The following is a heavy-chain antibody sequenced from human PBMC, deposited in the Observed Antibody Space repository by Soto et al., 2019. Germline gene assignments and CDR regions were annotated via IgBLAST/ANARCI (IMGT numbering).Heavy chain of an antibody. CDR1: GVSITPYF. Sequence: QVQLQESGPGLVKPSETLSLTCTVSGVSITPYFWSWIRQPAGKAPEWVGHIYASGRTTYNPSLKSRVTMFVSKTQVSLRLTSVTAAETAVYYCARHFDVDPSLDQYYFDLWGRGALVTVSS. CDR2: IYASGRT. J-gene: IGHJ2*01. CDR3: ARHFDVDPSLDQYYFDL. D-gene: IGHD3-9*01. V-gene: IGHV4-4*07.